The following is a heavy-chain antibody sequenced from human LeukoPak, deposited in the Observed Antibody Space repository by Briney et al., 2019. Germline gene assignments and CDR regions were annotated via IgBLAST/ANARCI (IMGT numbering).Heavy chain of an antibody. CDR3: VRSYNYGPLL. CDR1: SGSLSNYY. J-gene: IGHJ6*02. V-gene: IGHV4-34*01. Sequence: SETLSLTCAVYSGSLSNYYWSWIRQSPDKGLVWIGEINHNGGTNYNPSLKSRVTISVDTSKNQVSLKLGSVTAADTAVYYCVRSYNYGPLLWGQGTTVTVSS. D-gene: IGHD5-18*01. CDR2: INHNGGT.